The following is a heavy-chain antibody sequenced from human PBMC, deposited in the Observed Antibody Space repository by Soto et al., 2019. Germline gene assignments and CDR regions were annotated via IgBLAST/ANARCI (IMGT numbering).Heavy chain of an antibody. Sequence: PGGSLRLSCAASGFTFSSYSMNWVRQAPGKGLEWVSSISSSSSYIYYADSVKGRFTISRDNAKNSLYLQMNSLRAEDTAVCYCARDLTPISSGPFDYWGQGTLVTVSS. D-gene: IGHD3-22*01. CDR1: GFTFSSYS. CDR2: ISSSSSYI. V-gene: IGHV3-21*01. J-gene: IGHJ4*02. CDR3: ARDLTPISSGPFDY.